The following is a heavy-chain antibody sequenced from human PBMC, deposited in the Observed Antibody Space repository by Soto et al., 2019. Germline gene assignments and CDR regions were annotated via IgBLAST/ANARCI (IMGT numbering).Heavy chain of an antibody. D-gene: IGHD6-19*01. CDR2: INPSGGGT. Sequence: QEQLVQSGAEVKKPGASVRVSCKASGYTFISYYIHWVRQAPGQGLVWMGIINPSGGGTTYAQNFQGRITMTRDMSTSTVYMQLSGLRSEDTAMYYCARGAAVAGGHNLFDPWGQGSLVTVSS. CDR1: GYTFISYY. J-gene: IGHJ5*02. CDR3: ARGAAVAGGHNLFDP. V-gene: IGHV1-46*01.